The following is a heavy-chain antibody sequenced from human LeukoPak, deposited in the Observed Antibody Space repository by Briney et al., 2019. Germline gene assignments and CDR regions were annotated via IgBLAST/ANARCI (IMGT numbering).Heavy chain of an antibody. CDR2: IYHTRST. CDR1: GGSISSYY. V-gene: IGHV4-59*12. Sequence: SETLSLTCTVSGGSISSYYWSWIRQSPGKGLEWIGYIYHTRSTNYNPSLKSRVTISVDTSKNQFSLKLSSVTAADTAVYYCARAHRFIVVVVAATVWFDPWGQGTLVTVSS. D-gene: IGHD2-15*01. CDR3: ARAHRFIVVVVAATVWFDP. J-gene: IGHJ5*02.